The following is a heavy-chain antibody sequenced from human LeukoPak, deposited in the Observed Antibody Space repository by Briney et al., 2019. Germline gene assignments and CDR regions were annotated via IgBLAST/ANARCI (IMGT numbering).Heavy chain of an antibody. CDR1: GGTFSSYA. CDR2: IIPIFGTA. Sequence: SVKVSCKASGGTFSSYAISWVRQAPGQGLEWMGGIIPIFGTANYAQKFQGRVTITTDESTSTAYMELSSLRSEDTAVYYCARDTSGRSSWYPAHYCYYYYMDVWGKGTTVTVSS. CDR3: ARDTSGRSSWYPAHYCYYYYMDV. V-gene: IGHV1-69*05. D-gene: IGHD6-13*01. J-gene: IGHJ6*03.